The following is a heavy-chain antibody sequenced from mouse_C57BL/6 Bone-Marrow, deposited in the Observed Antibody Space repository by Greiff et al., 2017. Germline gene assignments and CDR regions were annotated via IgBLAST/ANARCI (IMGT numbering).Heavy chain of an antibody. J-gene: IGHJ1*03. CDR2: IGPNSGGT. CDR1: GYTFTSYW. Sequence: QVQLQQPGAELVKPGASVKLSCKASGYTFTSYWMHWVKQRPGRGLEWIGRIGPNSGGTKYNEKFKSKATLTVDKPSSTAYMQLSSLTSEDSAVYYCARDYYGSPWYFDVWGTGTTVTVSS. D-gene: IGHD1-1*01. CDR3: ARDYYGSPWYFDV. V-gene: IGHV1-72*01.